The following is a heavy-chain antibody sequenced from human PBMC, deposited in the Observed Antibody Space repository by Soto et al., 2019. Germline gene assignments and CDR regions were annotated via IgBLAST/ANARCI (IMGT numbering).Heavy chain of an antibody. CDR2: IYHTGNT. CDR3: ARDEYQLLSSVSWFDS. J-gene: IGHJ5*01. V-gene: IGHV4-30-4*01. D-gene: IGHD2-2*01. Sequence: PSETLSLTCTVSCGSISDDSYWSWIRQTPGKGLEWIGYIYHTGNTYYSPSLRSRVSISVDKSKSQFSLKLISVTAADTAVYFCARDEYQLLSSVSWFDSWGQGTLVTVSS. CDR1: CGSISDDSY.